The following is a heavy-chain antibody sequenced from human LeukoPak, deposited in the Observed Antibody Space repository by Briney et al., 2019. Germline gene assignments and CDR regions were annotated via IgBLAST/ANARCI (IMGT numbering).Heavy chain of an antibody. J-gene: IGHJ4*02. CDR3: AKDQERHLYYFDY. CDR2: ISYDGSNK. V-gene: IGHV3-30-3*01. CDR1: GFTFSSYA. D-gene: IGHD1-26*01. Sequence: GGSLRLSCAASGFTFSSYAMHWVRQAPGKGLEWVAVISYDGSNKYYADSVKGRFTISRDNSKSTLYLQMNSLRAEDAAVYYCAKDQERHLYYFDYWGQGTLVTVSS.